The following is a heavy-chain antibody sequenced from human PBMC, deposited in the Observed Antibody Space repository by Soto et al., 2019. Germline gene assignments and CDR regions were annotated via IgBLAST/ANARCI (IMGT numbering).Heavy chain of an antibody. CDR2: IWYDGSNK. V-gene: IGHV3-33*01. CDR3: AREGWDAANAFDI. J-gene: IGHJ3*02. CDR1: GFTFSSYG. Sequence: GGSLRLSCAASGFTFSSYGMHWVRQAPGKGLEWVAVIWYDGSNKYYADSVKGRFTISRDNSKNTLYLQMNSLRAEDTAVYYCAREGWDAANAFDIWGQGTMVTVSS. D-gene: IGHD1-26*01.